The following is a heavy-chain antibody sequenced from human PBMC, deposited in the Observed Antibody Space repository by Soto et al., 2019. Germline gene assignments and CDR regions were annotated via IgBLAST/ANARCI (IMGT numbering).Heavy chain of an antibody. Sequence: SETLSLTCAVYGGSFSGYYWSWIRQPPGKGLEWIGEINHSGSTNYNPSLKSRVTISVDTSKNQFSLKLSSVTAADTAVYYCARGQTSGGRQESTDYWGQGTLVTVSS. J-gene: IGHJ4*02. D-gene: IGHD3-16*01. V-gene: IGHV4-34*01. CDR3: ARGQTSGGRQESTDY. CDR1: GGSFSGYY. CDR2: INHSGST.